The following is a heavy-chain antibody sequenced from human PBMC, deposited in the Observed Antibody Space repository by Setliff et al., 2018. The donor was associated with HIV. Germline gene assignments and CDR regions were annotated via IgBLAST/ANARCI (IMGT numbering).Heavy chain of an antibody. Sequence: KPSETLSLTCTVSGGSISSSSYYWGWIRQPPGKGLEWIGSVYHTGGTNYNPSLNGRATVSLDKSKMQVSLRLTSVTAADTAVYYCARVHSTVTSRKIHHHGLDVWGQGTTVTVSS. CDR1: GGSISSSSYY. J-gene: IGHJ6*02. CDR2: VYHTGGT. CDR3: ARVHSTVTSRKIHHHGLDV. D-gene: IGHD4-17*01. V-gene: IGHV4-39*07.